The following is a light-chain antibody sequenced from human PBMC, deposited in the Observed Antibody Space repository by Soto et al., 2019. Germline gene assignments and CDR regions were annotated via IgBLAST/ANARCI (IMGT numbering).Light chain of an antibody. J-gene: IGLJ1*01. CDR3: QSYDSSLSGCV. CDR2: ENN. V-gene: IGLV1-40*01. CDR1: SSNIGAGYE. Sequence: QSVLTQPPSVSEAPGQRVTISCTGSSSNIGAGYEAHWYQQVPGTAPKLLIYENNNRPSGVPDRFSGSKSGTSASLAITRLQAEDEAEYYCQSYDSSLSGCVFGTGTKLTVL.